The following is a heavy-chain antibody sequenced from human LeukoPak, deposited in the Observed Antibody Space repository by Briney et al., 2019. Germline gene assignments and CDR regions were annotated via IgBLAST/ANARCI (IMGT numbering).Heavy chain of an antibody. V-gene: IGHV3-23*01. CDR1: GFTFSSYA. CDR2: ISGSGGST. J-gene: IGHJ4*02. CDR3: AKAKPLENDYGDY. Sequence: PGGSLRLSCAASGFTFSSYAVSWVRQAPGKGLEWVSAISGSGGSTYYADSVKGRFTISRDNSKNTLYLQMNSLRAEDTAVYHCAKAKPLENDYGDYWGQGTLVTVSS.